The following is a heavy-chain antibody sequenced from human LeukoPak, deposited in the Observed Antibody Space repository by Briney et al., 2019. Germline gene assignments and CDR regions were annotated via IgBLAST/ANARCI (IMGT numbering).Heavy chain of an antibody. Sequence: GSLRLSCAASGDPVSSHYMTWVRQPPGKGLEWIGYISYIGSTNYNPSLKSRVTISIDTSKNQFSLKLSSVTAADTAVYYCARDLVTVTKGFDIWGQGTMVSVSS. V-gene: IGHV4-59*02. D-gene: IGHD4-17*01. J-gene: IGHJ3*02. CDR2: ISYIGST. CDR1: GDPVSSHY. CDR3: ARDLVTVTKGFDI.